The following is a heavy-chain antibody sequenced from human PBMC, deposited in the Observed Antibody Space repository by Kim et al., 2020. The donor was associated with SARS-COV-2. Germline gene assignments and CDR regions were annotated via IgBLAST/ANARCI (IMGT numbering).Heavy chain of an antibody. CDR2: INHSGST. Sequence: SETLSLTCAVYGGSFSGYYWSWIHQPPGKGLEWIGEINHSGSTNYNPSLKSRVTISVDTSKNQFSLKLSSVTAADTAVYYCASFYYGSGSFIHAFDIWGQGTMVTVSS. CDR3: ASFYYGSGSFIHAFDI. D-gene: IGHD3-10*01. J-gene: IGHJ3*02. V-gene: IGHV4-34*01. CDR1: GGSFSGYY.